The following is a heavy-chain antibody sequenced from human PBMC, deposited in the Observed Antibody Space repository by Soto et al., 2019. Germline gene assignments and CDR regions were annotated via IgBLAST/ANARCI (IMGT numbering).Heavy chain of an antibody. CDR1: GGTFGSNA. CDR3: ARVYCSTTTCHVQAFDS. D-gene: IGHD2-2*01. CDR2: IIPMFDIV. J-gene: IGHJ4*02. V-gene: IGHV1-69*13. Sequence: SVKVSCKASGGTFGSNAISWVRQAPGQGLEWMGGIIPMFDIVHFAQKFQGRVTITADEFTSTAYMELSSLRSEDTAVYYCARVYCSTTTCHVQAFDSWGQGTLVTVSS.